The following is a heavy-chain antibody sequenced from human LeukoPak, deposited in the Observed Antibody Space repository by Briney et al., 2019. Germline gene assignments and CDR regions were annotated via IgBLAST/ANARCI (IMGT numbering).Heavy chain of an antibody. D-gene: IGHD2-2*02. J-gene: IGHJ4*02. V-gene: IGHV3-23*01. CDR2: TSGSGGST. Sequence: GGSLRLSCAASGFTFSSYAMSWVRQAPGKGLEWVSVTSGSGGSTSDADSVKGRFTISRDNSKNTLYLQMNSLRAEDTAVYYCARDPLVYMWGQGSLVTVSS. CDR1: GFTFSSYA. CDR3: ARDPLVYM.